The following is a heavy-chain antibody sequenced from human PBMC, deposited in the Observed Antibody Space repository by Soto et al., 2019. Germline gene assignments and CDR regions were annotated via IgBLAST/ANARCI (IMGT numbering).Heavy chain of an antibody. CDR3: ARGIVGDYGMDV. Sequence: GESLKISCKGSGYRFTKYWINWVRQMPGKGLEWMGKIDPTESHTNYSPSFQGHVTISVDKSITTAYLQWNSLKASDTAMYYCARGIVGDYGMDVWGQGTTVTV. V-gene: IGHV5-10-1*01. CDR2: IDPTESHT. D-gene: IGHD1-26*01. CDR1: GYRFTKYW. J-gene: IGHJ6*02.